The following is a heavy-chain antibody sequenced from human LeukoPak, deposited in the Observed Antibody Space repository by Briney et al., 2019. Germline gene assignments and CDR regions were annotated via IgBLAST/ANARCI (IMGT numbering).Heavy chain of an antibody. J-gene: IGHJ5*02. Sequence: GGSLRLSCAASGFTFSSNAMSWVRQAPGKGLEWVSAISDSGGSTYYAASVKGRFTISRDNSKNTLYLQMDSLRAEDTALYYCAKGSGINHYHWIDPWGQGTLVTVSS. D-gene: IGHD1-14*01. V-gene: IGHV3-23*01. CDR3: AKGSGINHYHWIDP. CDR1: GFTFSSNA. CDR2: ISDSGGST.